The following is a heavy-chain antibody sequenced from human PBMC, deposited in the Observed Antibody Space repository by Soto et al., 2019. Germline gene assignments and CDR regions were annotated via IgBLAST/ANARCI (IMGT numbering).Heavy chain of an antibody. CDR2: IYWDDEK. Sequence: QITLKESGPTLVKPTQTLTLTCTFSGFSLSTSEVGVGWIRQPPGKALEWLALIYWDDEKRYSPSLKSRLSITKDTSKTQLVLTMTPMEHLYPATYYCAHCNDYVSSAYYYGCDVFDMWGQGTMVTVSS. CDR3: AHCNDYVSSAYYYGCDVFDM. D-gene: IGHD3-22*01. V-gene: IGHV2-5*02. CDR1: GFSLSTSEVG. J-gene: IGHJ3*02.